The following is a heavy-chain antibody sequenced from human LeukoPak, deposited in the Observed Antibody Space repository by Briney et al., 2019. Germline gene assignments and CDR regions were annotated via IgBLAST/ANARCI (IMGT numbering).Heavy chain of an antibody. CDR2: IHHSGST. CDR3: ARGAGIVLMVYAIRRDNWFDP. V-gene: IGHV4-4*02. Sequence: SETLSLTCAVSGGSLSSTNWWTWVRQPPGKGLEWIGEIHHSGSTNYNPSLKSRVTISVDTSKNQFSLKLSSVTAADTAVYYCARGAGIVLMVYAIRRDNWFDPWGQGTLVTVSS. D-gene: IGHD2-8*01. CDR1: GGSLSSTNW. J-gene: IGHJ5*02.